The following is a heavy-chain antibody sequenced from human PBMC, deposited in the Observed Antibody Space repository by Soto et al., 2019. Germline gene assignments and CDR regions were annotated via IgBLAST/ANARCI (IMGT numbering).Heavy chain of an antibody. CDR3: ARAPRVIITLDY. CDR2: INPSGGST. Sequence: ASVKVCCKASGYTFTSYYMHWVRQAPGQGLEWMGIINPSGGSTSYAQKFQGRVTMTRDTSTSTVYMELSSLRSEDTAVYYCARAPRVIITLDYWGQGTLVTVSS. CDR1: GYTFTSYY. V-gene: IGHV1-46*03. J-gene: IGHJ4*02. D-gene: IGHD3-10*01.